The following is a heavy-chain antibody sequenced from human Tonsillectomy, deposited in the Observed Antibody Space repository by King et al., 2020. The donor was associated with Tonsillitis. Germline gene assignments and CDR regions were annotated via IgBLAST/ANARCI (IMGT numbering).Heavy chain of an antibody. V-gene: IGHV4-31*03. Sequence: VQLQESGPGLVKPSQTLSLTCTVSGASIDSGGYFWTWIRQRPGQGLEWIGYIYSSGVTYSNPSLWTRISMSVDTSNNQFSLKMSSVTAADTAVYYCTRDRGYGGAGFDFWGQGPLVTVSS. CDR1: GASIDSGGYF. J-gene: IGHJ4*02. CDR3: TRDRGYGGAGFDF. D-gene: IGHD4-23*01. CDR2: IYSSGVT.